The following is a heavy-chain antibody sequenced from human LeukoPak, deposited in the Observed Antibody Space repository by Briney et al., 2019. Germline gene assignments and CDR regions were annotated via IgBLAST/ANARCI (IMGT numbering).Heavy chain of an antibody. J-gene: IGHJ4*02. D-gene: IGHD5-24*01. CDR2: IIPIFGTA. CDR3: ARKMATHLDY. CDR1: GYTLTELS. Sequence: SVKVSCKVSGYTLTELSMHWVRQAPGQGLEWMGGIIPIFGTANYAQKFQGRVTITADESTSTAYMELSSLRSEDTAVYYCARKMATHLDYWGQGTLVTVSS. V-gene: IGHV1-69*13.